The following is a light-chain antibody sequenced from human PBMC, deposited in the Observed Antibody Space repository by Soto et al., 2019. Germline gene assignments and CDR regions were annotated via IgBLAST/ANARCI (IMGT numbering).Light chain of an antibody. V-gene: IGKV1-39*01. Sequence: DLQMTQSPSSLSASVGDRVTITCRASQDIRSNLNWYQQKPGKAPKALIFGASRLQSGVPSRFSGSGSGTDFTLTISSLQPEDFATYYCQQSYSSPITFGQGTRLEIK. J-gene: IGKJ5*01. CDR1: QDIRSN. CDR2: GAS. CDR3: QQSYSSPIT.